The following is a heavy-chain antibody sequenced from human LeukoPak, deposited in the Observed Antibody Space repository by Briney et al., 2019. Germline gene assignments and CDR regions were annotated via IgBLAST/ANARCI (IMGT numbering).Heavy chain of an antibody. D-gene: IGHD3-10*01. J-gene: IGHJ4*02. CDR2: FYHTGST. CDR3: ARDRSGYFGSGSYLFQGDPFKY. V-gene: IGHV4-30-2*01. Sequence: SQTLSLTCTVSGGSVSSADYYWSWIRQPPGKGLEWTGYFYHTGSTYYNPSLKSRVTISVDRSKNQFSLKLSSVTAADTAVYYWARDRSGYFGSGSYLFQGDPFKYWGQGTLVTVSS. CDR1: GGSVSSADYY.